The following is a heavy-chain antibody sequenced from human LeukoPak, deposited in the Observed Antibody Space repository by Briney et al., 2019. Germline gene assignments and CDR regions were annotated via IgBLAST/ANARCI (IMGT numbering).Heavy chain of an antibody. J-gene: IGHJ5*02. D-gene: IGHD3-3*02. V-gene: IGHV4-39*01. CDR1: GGSISSSSYH. CDR3: ATHFWSAYNWFDP. Sequence: SETLSLTCFVTGGSISSSSYHWGWIRQPPGKGLEWIGSIYYSGSTYYNPSLKSRVTISVATSKNQFSLKLTSVTAADTAVYYCATHFWSAYNWFDPWGQGTLVTVSS. CDR2: IYYSGST.